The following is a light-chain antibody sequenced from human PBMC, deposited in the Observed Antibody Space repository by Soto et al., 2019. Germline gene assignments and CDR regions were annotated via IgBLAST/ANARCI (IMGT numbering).Light chain of an antibody. J-gene: IGKJ5*01. CDR3: QQYQNWPPIT. Sequence: ETVMTQSPATLSVSPGERVTLSCRASQSVSNNLAWYQQKPGQAPRLLIYGASTRATGIPARFSGSGSGTEFTITISSLQSEDFAVYYCQQYQNWPPITFGQGTRLEIE. V-gene: IGKV3-15*01. CDR2: GAS. CDR1: QSVSNN.